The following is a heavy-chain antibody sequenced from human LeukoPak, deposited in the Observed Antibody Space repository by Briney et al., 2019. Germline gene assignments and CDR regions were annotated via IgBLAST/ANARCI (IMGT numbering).Heavy chain of an antibody. D-gene: IGHD1-26*01. Sequence: PSETLSLTCTVSGGSFSSSSYYWGWIRQPPGKGLEWIGSIYYSGSTYYNPSLKSRVTISVDTPKNQFSLKLRSVTAADTAVYYCASISGSYGPLDHWGQGTLVTVSS. J-gene: IGHJ4*02. CDR1: GGSFSSSSYY. CDR3: ASISGSYGPLDH. V-gene: IGHV4-39*01. CDR2: IYYSGST.